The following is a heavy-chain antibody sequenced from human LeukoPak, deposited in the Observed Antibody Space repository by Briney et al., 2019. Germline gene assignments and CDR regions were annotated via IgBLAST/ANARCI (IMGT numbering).Heavy chain of an antibody. CDR1: GYTFTGYY. D-gene: IGHD3-16*02. V-gene: IGHV1-2*02. Sequence: ASVKVSCKTSGYTFTGYYIHWVRQAPGQGLEWMGWINPNSGGTIYEQKFQGRVTMTRDTSISTAYMELSSLRSDDTAMYYCATVSVWGSYRPALDYWGQGTLVTVSS. J-gene: IGHJ4*02. CDR2: INPNSGGT. CDR3: ATVSVWGSYRPALDY.